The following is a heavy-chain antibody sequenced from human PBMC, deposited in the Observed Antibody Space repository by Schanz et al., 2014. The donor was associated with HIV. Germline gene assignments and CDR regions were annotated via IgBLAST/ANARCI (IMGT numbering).Heavy chain of an antibody. J-gene: IGHJ5*02. D-gene: IGHD3-22*01. CDR3: ARGRRDVSMIVLYWLDP. V-gene: IGHV1-8*01. Sequence: QVQLLQSGPEVKKPGASVKVSCKASGYTFSNFDINWVRQATGQGLEWMGWMNPNSGNTGYAQKFRGRVTMTRNTATGTAYMELSSLRSDDTAVYYCARGRRDVSMIVLYWLDPWGQGTLVTVSS. CDR1: GYTFSNFD. CDR2: MNPNSGNT.